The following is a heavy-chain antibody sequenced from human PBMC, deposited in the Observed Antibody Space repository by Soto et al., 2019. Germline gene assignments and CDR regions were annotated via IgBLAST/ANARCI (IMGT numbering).Heavy chain of an antibody. D-gene: IGHD2-2*01. CDR2: ISYDGSNK. CDR3: AREGGYCSSTSCYYGMDV. CDR1: GFTFSSYA. J-gene: IGHJ6*02. V-gene: IGHV3-30-3*01. Sequence: GSLRLSCAASGFTFSSYAMHWVRQAPGKGLEWVAVISYDGSNKYYADSVKGRFTISRDNSKNTLYLQMNSLRAEDTAVYYCAREGGYCSSTSCYYGMDVWGQGTTVTVSS.